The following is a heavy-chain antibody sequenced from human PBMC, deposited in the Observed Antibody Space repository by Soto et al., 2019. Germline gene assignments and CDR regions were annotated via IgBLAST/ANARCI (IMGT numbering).Heavy chain of an antibody. CDR3: AREERLTMRVYGMDV. J-gene: IGHJ6*02. V-gene: IGHV1-8*01. CDR1: GYTFTSYD. CDR2: MNPNSGNT. D-gene: IGHD3-22*01. Sequence: QVQLVQSGAEVKKPGASVKVSCKASGYTFTSYDINWVRQATGQGLEWMGWMNPNSGNTGYAQKFQGRVTMTRNTSISTAYMERRSLRSEDTAMYYWAREERLTMRVYGMDVWGQGTTVTVSS.